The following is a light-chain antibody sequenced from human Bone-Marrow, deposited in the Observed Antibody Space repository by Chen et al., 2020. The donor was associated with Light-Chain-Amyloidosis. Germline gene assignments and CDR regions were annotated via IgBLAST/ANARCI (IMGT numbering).Light chain of an antibody. Sequence: QSALTQPASVSGSPGQSLTISCTGTSSDIGAYNYVSWYQQPPGKAPKLIIYDVTTRPSGVSNRFSGSKSGNTASLTISGLQAEDEADYSCSSYSNSSIHVFGTGTTLTVL. CDR3: SSYSNSSIHV. CDR1: SSDIGAYNY. V-gene: IGLV2-14*01. CDR2: DVT. J-gene: IGLJ1*01.